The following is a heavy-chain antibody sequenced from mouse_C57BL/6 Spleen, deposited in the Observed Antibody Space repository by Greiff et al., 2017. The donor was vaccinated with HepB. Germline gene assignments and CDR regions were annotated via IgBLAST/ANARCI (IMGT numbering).Heavy chain of an antibody. CDR3: ASSYAIDY. CDR2: IRNKANGYTT. Sequence: VKLMVSGGGLVQPGGSLSLFCAASGFTFTDYYMSWVRQPPGKALAWLGFIRNKANGYTTEYSASVKGRFTISRDNSQSILYLQMNALRAEDSATYYYASSYAIDYWGQVTSVTVSS. V-gene: IGHV7-3*01. J-gene: IGHJ4*01. CDR1: GFTFTDYY.